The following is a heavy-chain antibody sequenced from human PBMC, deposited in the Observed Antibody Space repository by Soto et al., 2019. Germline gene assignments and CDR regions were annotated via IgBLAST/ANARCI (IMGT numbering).Heavy chain of an antibody. V-gene: IGHV5-51*01. Sequence: PGESLKISCKASGYSFSFYWIGWVRQMPGKGLEWMAIMYPDDSDLRSRPSFEAHVTISADKSTSTAFLQWSSLKASDTAMYYCATAYVYDFENSNYYRDAFDIWGQGTLVTVSS. D-gene: IGHD3-22*01. CDR1: GYSFSFYW. CDR3: ATAYVYDFENSNYYRDAFDI. J-gene: IGHJ3*02. CDR2: MYPDDSDL.